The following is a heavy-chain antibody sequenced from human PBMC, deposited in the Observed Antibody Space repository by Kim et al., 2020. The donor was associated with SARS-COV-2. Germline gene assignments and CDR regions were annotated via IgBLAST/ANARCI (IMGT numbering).Heavy chain of an antibody. J-gene: IGHJ6*01. CDR3: AKDMGGSYGVYYYYYYG. V-gene: IGHV3-23*03. Sequence: GGSLRLSCTASGFTFSSYAMSWVRQAPGKGLEWVSVIYSGGSSTYYADSVKGRFTISRDNSKNTLYLQMNSLRAEDTAVYYCAKDMGGSYGVYYYYYYG. CDR2: IYSGGSST. D-gene: IGHD1-26*01. CDR1: GFTFSSYA.